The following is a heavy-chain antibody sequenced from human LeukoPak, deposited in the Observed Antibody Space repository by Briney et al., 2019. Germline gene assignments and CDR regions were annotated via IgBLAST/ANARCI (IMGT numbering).Heavy chain of an antibody. CDR1: GGSISGYY. CDR3: ARLITGTTTAFDI. J-gene: IGHJ3*02. CDR2: VYTSGST. Sequence: SETLSLTCSVSGGSISGYYWTWIRQPAGKGLEWIGRVYTSGSTHYNPSLKTRLTMSVDTSKNQFSLKLSSVTAAGTAVYYSARLITGTTTAFDIWGQGTMVTVSS. V-gene: IGHV4-4*07. D-gene: IGHD1-7*01.